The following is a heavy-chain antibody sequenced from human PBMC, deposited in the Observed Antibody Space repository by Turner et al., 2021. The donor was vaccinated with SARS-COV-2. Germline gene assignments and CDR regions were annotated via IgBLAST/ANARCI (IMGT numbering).Heavy chain of an antibody. CDR2: IYYRGST. CDR3: ARELRFNWFDP. J-gene: IGHJ5*02. Sequence: QVQLQESGPGLLKPSETLSPTGTVSGCSINSDFWSWLRQPPGKGLEWIGYIYYRGSTNYNPALKSRVTMSVDTSKNQFSLRLTSVTAADTAMYYCARELRFNWFDPWGHGTLVTVS. V-gene: IGHV4-59*01. D-gene: IGHD3-3*01. CDR1: GCSINSDF.